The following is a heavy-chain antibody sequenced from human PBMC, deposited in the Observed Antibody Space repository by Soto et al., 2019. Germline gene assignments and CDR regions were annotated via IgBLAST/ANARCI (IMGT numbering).Heavy chain of an antibody. V-gene: IGHV1-46*01. Sequence: QVQLVQSGAEVKKPGASVKVSCKASGYTFTSYEMSWVRQAPGQGLEWMGIINPSGGSTTYAQKFQGRVTMTGDTSTSTDYMELSSLRSEDTAVYYCARDSRDGYTTFDYWGQGTLVTVSS. CDR2: INPSGGST. J-gene: IGHJ4*02. CDR1: GYTFTSYE. D-gene: IGHD5-12*01. CDR3: ARDSRDGYTTFDY.